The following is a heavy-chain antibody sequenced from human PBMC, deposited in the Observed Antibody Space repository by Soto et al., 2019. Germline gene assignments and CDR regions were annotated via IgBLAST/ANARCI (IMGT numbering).Heavy chain of an antibody. V-gene: IGHV1-18*04. J-gene: IGHJ4*02. Sequence: ASVKVSCKASGYTFTGYGISWVREAPGQGLEWMGWISAYNGNTNYAQKLQGRVTMTTDTSTSTAYMELRSLRSDDTAVYYCARVRDYVFGYYFDYWGQGTLVTVSS. D-gene: IGHD3-16*01. CDR2: ISAYNGNT. CDR3: ARVRDYVFGYYFDY. CDR1: GYTFTGYG.